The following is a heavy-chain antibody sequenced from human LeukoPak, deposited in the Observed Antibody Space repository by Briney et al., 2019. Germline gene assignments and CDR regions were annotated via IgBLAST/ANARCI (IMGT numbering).Heavy chain of an antibody. V-gene: IGHV1-69*05. CDR1: GGTFSSYA. J-gene: IGHJ3*02. CDR3: ASADGTTGGAFDI. CDR2: VIPIFGTA. Sequence: GASVKVSFKASGGTFSSYAISWVRQAPGQGLEWMGGVIPIFGTANYAEKSQGRVKITRDESTSTAYMELSSLRSEDTAVYYCASADGTTGGAFDIWGQGTMVTVSS. D-gene: IGHD1-1*01.